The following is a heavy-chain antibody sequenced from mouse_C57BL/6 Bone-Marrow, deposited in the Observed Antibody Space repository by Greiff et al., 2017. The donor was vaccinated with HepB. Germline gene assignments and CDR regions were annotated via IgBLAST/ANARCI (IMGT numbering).Heavy chain of an antibody. J-gene: IGHJ4*01. CDR3: ARRGDYYGSSLMDY. Sequence: QVQLKQSGAELVRPGTSVKMSCKASGYTFTNYWIGWAKQRPGHGLEWIGDIYPGGGYTNYNEKFKGKATLTADKSSSTAYMQFSSLTSEDSAIYYCARRGDYYGSSLMDYWGQGTSVTVSS. V-gene: IGHV1-63*01. CDR1: GYTFTNYW. CDR2: IYPGGGYT. D-gene: IGHD1-1*01.